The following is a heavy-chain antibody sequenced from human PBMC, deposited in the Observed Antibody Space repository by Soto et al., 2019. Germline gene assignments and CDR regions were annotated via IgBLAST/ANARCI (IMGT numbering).Heavy chain of an antibody. Sequence: SETLSLTCAVYGGSFSGYYWSWIRQPPGKGLEWIGEINHSGSTNYNPSLKSRVTISVDTSKNQFSLKLSSVTAADTAVYYCARLHFEYSSSSARDNWGQGTLVTVSS. CDR3: ARLHFEYSSSSARDN. J-gene: IGHJ4*02. CDR2: INHSGST. D-gene: IGHD6-6*01. V-gene: IGHV4-34*01. CDR1: GGSFSGYY.